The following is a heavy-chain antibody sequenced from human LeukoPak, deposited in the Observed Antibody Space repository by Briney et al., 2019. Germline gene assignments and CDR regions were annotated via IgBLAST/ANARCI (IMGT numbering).Heavy chain of an antibody. V-gene: IGHV3-23*01. CDR2: ISGSGGTT. CDR1: GFTFSSYG. CDR3: AKVGPDSSGYYVFGY. J-gene: IGHJ4*02. Sequence: GGSLRLSCAASGFTFSSYGMNWVRQAPGKGLEWVSGISGSGGTTYYADSVKGRFTISRGNSKNSLSLQVSSLRAEDTAVYYCAKVGPDSSGYYVFGYWGQGTLVTVSS. D-gene: IGHD3-22*01.